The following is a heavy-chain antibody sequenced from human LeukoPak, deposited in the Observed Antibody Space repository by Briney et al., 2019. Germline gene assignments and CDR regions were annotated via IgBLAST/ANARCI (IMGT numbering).Heavy chain of an antibody. J-gene: IGHJ4*02. CDR3: ARHRAYSSSSPFDY. CDR1: GGSISSLY. V-gene: IGHV4-59*08. CDR2: IYYTGST. Sequence: KSSETLSLTCSVSGGSISSLYWSWIRQPPGKGLEWIGYIYYTGSTNYNPSLKSRVTMFVDMSKNQFSLRLSSVTAADTVVYYCARHRAYSSSSPFDYWGQGTLVTVSS. D-gene: IGHD6-6*01.